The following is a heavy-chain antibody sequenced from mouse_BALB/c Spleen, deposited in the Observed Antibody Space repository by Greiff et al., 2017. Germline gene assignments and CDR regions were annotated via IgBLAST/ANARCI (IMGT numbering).Heavy chain of an antibody. CDR3: AINWDEAY. Sequence: QVQLQQSGAELARPGASVKLSCKASGYTFTSYWMQWVKQRPGQGLEWIGAIYPGDGDTRYTQKFKGKATLTADKSSSTAYMQLSSLASEDSAVYYCAINWDEAYWGQGTLVTVCA. D-gene: IGHD4-1*01. V-gene: IGHV1-87*01. CDR2: IYPGDGDT. CDR1: GYTFTSYW. J-gene: IGHJ3*01.